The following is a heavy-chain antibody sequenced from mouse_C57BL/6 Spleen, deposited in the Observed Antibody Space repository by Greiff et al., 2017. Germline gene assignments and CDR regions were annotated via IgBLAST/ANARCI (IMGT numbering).Heavy chain of an antibody. CDR2: INPNNGGT. Sequence: EVQLKQSGPELVKPGASVKISCKASGYTFTDYYMNWVKQSHGKSLEWIGDINPNNGGTSYNQKFKGKATLTVDKSSSTAYMELRSLTSEDSAVYYCARANYYGSHYFDYWGQGTTLTVSS. D-gene: IGHD1-1*01. CDR3: ARANYYGSHYFDY. V-gene: IGHV1-26*01. CDR1: GYTFTDYY. J-gene: IGHJ2*01.